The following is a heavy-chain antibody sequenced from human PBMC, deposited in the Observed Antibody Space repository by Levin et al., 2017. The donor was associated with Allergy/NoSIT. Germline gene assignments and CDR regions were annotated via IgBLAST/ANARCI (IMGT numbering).Heavy chain of an antibody. D-gene: IGHD1-1*01. Sequence: ASVKVSCKASGYIFTSYYMHWVRQAPGQGLEWMGIINPSGGSTSYAQKFQGRVTMTRDTSTSTVYMELSSLRSEDTAVYYCARDLTVQLERPYYYGMDVWGQGTTVTVSS. CDR2: INPSGGST. CDR3: ARDLTVQLERPYYYGMDV. V-gene: IGHV1-46*01. CDR1: GYIFTSYY. J-gene: IGHJ6*02.